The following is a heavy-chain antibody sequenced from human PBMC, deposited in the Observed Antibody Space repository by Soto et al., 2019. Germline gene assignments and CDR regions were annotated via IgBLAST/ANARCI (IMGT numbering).Heavy chain of an antibody. D-gene: IGHD6-19*01. CDR3: AREGSGWEKALDY. V-gene: IGHV3-21*01. Sequence: PGGSLRLSCAASGFTFSSYSMNWVRQAPGKGLEWVSSISSSSSYIYYADSVKGRFTISRDNAKNSLYLQMNSLRAEDTAVYYCAREGSGWEKALDYWGQGTLVTVSS. CDR2: ISSSSSYI. CDR1: GFTFSSYS. J-gene: IGHJ4*02.